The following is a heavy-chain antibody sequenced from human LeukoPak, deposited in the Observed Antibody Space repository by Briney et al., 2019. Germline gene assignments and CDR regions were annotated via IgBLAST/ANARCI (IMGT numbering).Heavy chain of an antibody. CDR1: GFTFDDYA. V-gene: IGHV3-9*01. CDR3: AKPAKAYYYDSSGYYALTYFDY. J-gene: IGHJ4*02. Sequence: GGSLRLSCAASGFTFDDYAMHWVRQAPGKGLEWVSGISWNSGSIGYADSVKGRFTISRDNAKNSLYPQMNSLRAEDTALYYCAKPAKAYYYDSSGYYALTYFDYWGQGTLVTVSS. CDR2: ISWNSGSI. D-gene: IGHD3-22*01.